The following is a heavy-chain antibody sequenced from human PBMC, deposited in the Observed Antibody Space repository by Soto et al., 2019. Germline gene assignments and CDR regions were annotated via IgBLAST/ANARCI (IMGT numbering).Heavy chain of an antibody. Sequence: GGSLRLSCAASGFTFSSYGMHWVRQAPGKGLEWVAVIWYDGSNKYYADSVKGRFTISRDNSKNTLYLQMNSLRAEDTAVYYCARGSGRGFLEWSGELYYMDVWGKGTTVTVSS. CDR3: ARGSGRGFLEWSGELYYMDV. CDR1: GFTFSSYG. D-gene: IGHD3-3*01. J-gene: IGHJ6*03. V-gene: IGHV3-33*01. CDR2: IWYDGSNK.